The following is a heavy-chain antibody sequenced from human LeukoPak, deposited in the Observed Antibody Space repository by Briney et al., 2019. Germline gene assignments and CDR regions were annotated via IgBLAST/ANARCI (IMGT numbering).Heavy chain of an antibody. CDR2: INHSGST. D-gene: IGHD6-19*01. V-gene: IGHV4-34*01. CDR1: GGSFSGYY. J-gene: IGHJ4*02. CDR3: ARADVAVAYCFDY. Sequence: SETLSLTCAVYGGSFSGYYWSWIRQPPGKGLEWIGEINHSGSTNYNPSLKSRVTISVDPSKNQFSLKLSSVTAADTAVYYCARADVAVAYCFDYWGQGTLVTVSS.